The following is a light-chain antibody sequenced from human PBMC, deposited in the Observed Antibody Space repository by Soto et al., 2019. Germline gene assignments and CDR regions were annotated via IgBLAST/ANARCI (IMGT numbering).Light chain of an antibody. CDR3: QQYNNWPPIT. CDR2: YAS. Sequence: EIMMTQSPAALSVSPGERATLSCRASQSVGSNVAWYQQKPGQAPRLLLYYASTRATGIPARFSGSGSGTDFTLTISSLQSEDFALYYWQQYNNWPPITFGQGTRLEI. CDR1: QSVGSN. V-gene: IGKV3-15*01. J-gene: IGKJ5*01.